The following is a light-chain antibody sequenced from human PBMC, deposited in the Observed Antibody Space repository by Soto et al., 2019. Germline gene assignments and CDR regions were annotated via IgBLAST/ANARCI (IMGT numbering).Light chain of an antibody. J-gene: IGLJ3*02. CDR2: EVS. V-gene: IGLV2-14*01. Sequence: QSALTQPASVSGSPGQSITISCTGTSSDVGGYNYVSWFQQHPGKAPKLMIYEVSNRPLGVSNRFSGSKSGNTASLTISGLQAEDEADYYCNSYTSTSTWVFGGGTKVTVL. CDR1: SSDVGGYNY. CDR3: NSYTSTSTWV.